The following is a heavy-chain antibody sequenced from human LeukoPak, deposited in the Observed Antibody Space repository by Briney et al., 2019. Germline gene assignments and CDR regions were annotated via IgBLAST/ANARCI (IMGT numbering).Heavy chain of an antibody. CDR1: GYTFTSYD. V-gene: IGHV1-8*01. J-gene: IGHJ4*02. CDR2: MNPNSGIT. Sequence: ASVKVSCKASGYTFTSYDINWVRQATGQGLEWMGWMNPNSGITGYAQKLQGRVTMTTDTSTSTAYMELRSLRSDDTAVYYCARGLDYWGQGTLVTVSS. CDR3: ARGLDY.